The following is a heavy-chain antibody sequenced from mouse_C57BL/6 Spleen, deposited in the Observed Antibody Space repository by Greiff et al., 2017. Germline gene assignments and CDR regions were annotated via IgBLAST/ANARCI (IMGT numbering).Heavy chain of an antibody. V-gene: IGHV5-16*01. CDR3: ARIGAIAMDY. CDR2: INYDGSST. D-gene: IGHD3-1*01. J-gene: IGHJ4*01. Sequence: EVKLMESEGGLVQPGSSMKLSCTASGFTFSDYYMAWVRQVPEKGLEWVANINYDGSSTYYLDSLKSRFIISRDNAKNILYLQMSSLKSEDTATYYCARIGAIAMDYWGQGTSVTVSS. CDR1: GFTFSDYY.